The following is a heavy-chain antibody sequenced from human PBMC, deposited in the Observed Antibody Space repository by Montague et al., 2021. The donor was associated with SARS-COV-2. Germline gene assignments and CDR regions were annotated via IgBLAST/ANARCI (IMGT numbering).Heavy chain of an antibody. J-gene: IGHJ4*02. D-gene: IGHD6-13*01. CDR2: IKQDGSEK. CDR1: GFTFSFHW. V-gene: IGHV3-7*01. Sequence: SLRLSCPAPGFTFSFHWMSWVRQAPGKGLEWVANIKQDGSEKYYVDSVKGRFTISRDNAKNSLHLQMNSLRAEDTAVYYCARVPSSSWYFEYWGQGTLVTVSS. CDR3: ARVPSSSWYFEY.